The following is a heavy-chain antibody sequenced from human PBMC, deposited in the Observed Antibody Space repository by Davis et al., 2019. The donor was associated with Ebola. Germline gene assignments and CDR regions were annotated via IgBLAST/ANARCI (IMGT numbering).Heavy chain of an antibody. CDR2: MNPNIGNA. CDR1: GYHFTSYD. CDR3: ARRSGIAVAGTYYYGLDV. Sequence: AASVKVSCKASGYHFTSYDINWVRQAPGQGLEWMGWMNPNIGNAGYAQKFQGRVTMTRDTSTSTTYMELSSLRSEDTAVYYCARRSGIAVAGTYYYGLDVWGQGTLVTVSS. J-gene: IGHJ6*02. V-gene: IGHV1-8*01. D-gene: IGHD6-19*01.